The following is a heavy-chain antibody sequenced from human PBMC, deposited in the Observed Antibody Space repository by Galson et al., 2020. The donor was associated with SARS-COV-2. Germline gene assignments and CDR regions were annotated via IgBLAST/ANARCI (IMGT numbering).Heavy chain of an antibody. V-gene: IGHV4-31*03. CDR2: IYYSGST. J-gene: IGHJ3*02. D-gene: IGHD2-15*01. Sequence: SETLSLTCTVSGGSISSGGYYWNWIRQHPGKGLEWIGYIYYSGSTYYNPSLKSRVTISLDTSKNQFSLKLSSVTAADTAVYYCARDLLEWGETCSGGSCYGTRGAFDIWGQGTMVTVSS. CDR3: ARDLLEWGETCSGGSCYGTRGAFDI. CDR1: GGSISSGGYY.